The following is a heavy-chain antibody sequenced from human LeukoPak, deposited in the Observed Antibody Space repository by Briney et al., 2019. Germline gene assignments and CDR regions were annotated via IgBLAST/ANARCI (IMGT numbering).Heavy chain of an antibody. V-gene: IGHV4-59*01. CDR1: GGSISSYY. J-gene: IGHJ4*02. CDR2: IYYSGST. Sequence: SETLSLTCTVSGGSISSYYWSWIRQPPGKGLEWIGYIYYSGSTNYNPSLKSRVTISVDTSKNQFSLRLSSVTAADTAVYYCARSPSSSGYWGYFDYWGQGTLVTVSS. CDR3: ARSPSSSGYWGYFDY. D-gene: IGHD6-19*01.